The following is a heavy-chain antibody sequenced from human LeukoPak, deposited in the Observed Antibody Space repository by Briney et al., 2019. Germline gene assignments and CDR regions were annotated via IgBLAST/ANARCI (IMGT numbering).Heavy chain of an antibody. CDR2: ISYDGSNK. CDR3: ARPLHTVTWGCMDV. CDR1: GFTFSSYA. V-gene: IGHV3-30-3*01. D-gene: IGHD4-17*01. Sequence: GGSLRLSCAASGFTFSSYAMHWVRQAPGKGLEWVAVISYDGSNKCYADSVKGRFTISRDNSKNTLYLQMNSLRAEDTAVYYCARPLHTVTWGCMDVWGQGTTVTVSS. J-gene: IGHJ6*02.